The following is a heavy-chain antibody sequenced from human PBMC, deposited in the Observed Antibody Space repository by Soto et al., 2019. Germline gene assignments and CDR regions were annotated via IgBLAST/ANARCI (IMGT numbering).Heavy chain of an antibody. CDR3: ARGRTGTPSAFDI. CDR2: IYYSGST. D-gene: IGHD1-1*01. V-gene: IGHV4-31*03. J-gene: IGHJ3*02. CDR1: GGSISSGGYY. Sequence: QVQLQESGPGLVKPSQTLSLTCTVSGGSISSGGYYWSWIRQHPGKGLEWIGYIYYSGSTYYNPSLKSRVTISVDSSKTQLSLKLSSVTAADTAVYYCARGRTGTPSAFDIWGQGTMVTVSS.